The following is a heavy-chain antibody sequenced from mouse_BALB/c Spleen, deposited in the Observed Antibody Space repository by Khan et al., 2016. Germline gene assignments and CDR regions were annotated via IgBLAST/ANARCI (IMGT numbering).Heavy chain of an antibody. Sequence: EVQLQESGPGLVKPSQSLSLTCSVTGYSITSGYYWNWIRQFPGNKLEWMGYISYDGSNNYNPSLKNRIFITRDTSKNQFFLKLNSVTTEDTATDYCARKNYGGSWYFDVWGAGTTVTVSS. D-gene: IGHD1-1*01. V-gene: IGHV3-6*02. CDR1: GYSITSGYY. CDR3: ARKNYGGSWYFDV. J-gene: IGHJ1*01. CDR2: ISYDGSN.